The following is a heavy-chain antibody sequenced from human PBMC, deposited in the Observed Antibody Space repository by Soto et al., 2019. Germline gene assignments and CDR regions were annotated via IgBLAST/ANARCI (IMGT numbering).Heavy chain of an antibody. D-gene: IGHD5-18*01. CDR2: ISYDGSNK. J-gene: IGHJ6*02. V-gene: IGHV3-30-3*01. CDR3: ARGTWIQLWLPVTDV. Sequence: QVQLVESGGGVVQPGRSLRLSCAASGFTFSSYAMHWVSQAPGKGLEWVAVISYDGSNKYYADSVKGRFTISRDNSKNTLYLQMNSLRAEDTAVYYCARGTWIQLWLPVTDVWGQGTTVTVSS. CDR1: GFTFSSYA.